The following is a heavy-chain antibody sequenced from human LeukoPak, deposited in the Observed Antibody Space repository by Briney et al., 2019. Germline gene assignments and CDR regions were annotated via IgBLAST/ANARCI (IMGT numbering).Heavy chain of an antibody. D-gene: IGHD5-18*01. CDR1: GFTFSSYG. J-gene: IGHJ6*02. CDR3: ASLHVDTDGMDV. Sequence: PGGSLRLSCAASGFTFSSYGMNWVRQAPGKGLEWVSSISSSSSYIYYADSVKGRFTISRDNAKNSLYLQMNSLRAEDTAVYYCASLHVDTDGMDVWGQGTTVTVSS. CDR2: ISSSSSYI. V-gene: IGHV3-21*01.